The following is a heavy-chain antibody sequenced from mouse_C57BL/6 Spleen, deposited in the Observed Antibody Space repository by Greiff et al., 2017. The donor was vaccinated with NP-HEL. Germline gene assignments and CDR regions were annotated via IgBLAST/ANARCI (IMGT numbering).Heavy chain of an antibody. D-gene: IGHD1-1*01. J-gene: IGHJ1*03. Sequence: QVQLKESGPELVKPGASVKISCKASGYAFSSSWMNWVKQRPGKGLEWIGRIYPGDGDTNYNGKFKGKATLTADKSSSTAYMQLSSLTSGDSAVYVCAREGYGSNYTYWYIDDWGTGTTVTVSS. CDR2: IYPGDGDT. CDR1: GYAFSSSW. CDR3: AREGYGSNYTYWYIDD. V-gene: IGHV1-82*01.